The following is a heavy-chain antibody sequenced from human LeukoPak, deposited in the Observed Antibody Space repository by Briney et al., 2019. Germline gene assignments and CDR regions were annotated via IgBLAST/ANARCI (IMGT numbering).Heavy chain of an antibody. CDR2: INSDGSIT. V-gene: IGHV3-74*01. J-gene: IGHJ4*02. CDR1: GFTFSSYW. CDR3: AKAPTMIVVVMGVYFDY. D-gene: IGHD3-22*01. Sequence: GGSLRLSCAASGFTFSSYWMHWVRQAPGKGLVWVSRINSDGSITSYADSVKGRFTISRDNSKNTLYLQMNSLRAEDTAVYYCAKAPTMIVVVMGVYFDYWGQGTLVTVSS.